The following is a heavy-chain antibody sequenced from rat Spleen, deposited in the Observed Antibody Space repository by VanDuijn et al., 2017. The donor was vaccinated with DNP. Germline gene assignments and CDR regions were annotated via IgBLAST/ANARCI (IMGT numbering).Heavy chain of an antibody. V-gene: IGHV5S11*01. CDR2: ITPGGGNT. J-gene: IGHJ2*01. Sequence: EVQLVETGGALVQPGRSLKLSCVASGFTFNNYWMYWFRQAPKKGLEWVAAITPGGGNTYYRESVKGRFTISRDNAKSTLYLQMDSLRSEETATYYCAKAGGYSPWYFDYWGQGVMVTVSS. D-gene: IGHD1-11*01. CDR3: AKAGGYSPWYFDY. CDR1: GFTFNNYW.